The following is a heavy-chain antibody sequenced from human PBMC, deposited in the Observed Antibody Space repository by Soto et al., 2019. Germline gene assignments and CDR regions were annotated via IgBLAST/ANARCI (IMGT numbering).Heavy chain of an antibody. D-gene: IGHD6-13*01. CDR2: ISNDGSNE. J-gene: IGHJ6*02. CDR1: GFTFSNYG. Sequence: QVQLVESGGGVVQPGRSLRLSCAASGFTFSNYGMHWVRQAPGKGLEWLAVISNDGSNENYADSVKGRFTISRVNSKNMVYLQTNSLRAEDRAVYYCARYSSTTNYYYGMDVWGQGTTVTVSS. CDR3: ARYSSTTNYYYGMDV. V-gene: IGHV3-30*03.